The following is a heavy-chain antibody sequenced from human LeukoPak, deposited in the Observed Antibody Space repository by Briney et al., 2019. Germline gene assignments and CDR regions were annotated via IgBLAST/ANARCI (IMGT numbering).Heavy chain of an antibody. D-gene: IGHD6-19*01. Sequence: PETLSLTCTVSGGSISSYYWSWIRQPPGKGLEWIGYIYYSGSTNYNPSLKSRVTISVDTSKNQFSLKLSSVTAADTAVYYCARGGQTGYSSGRLDYWGQGTLVTVSS. J-gene: IGHJ4*02. CDR3: ARGGQTGYSSGRLDY. V-gene: IGHV4-59*01. CDR2: IYYSGST. CDR1: GGSISSYY.